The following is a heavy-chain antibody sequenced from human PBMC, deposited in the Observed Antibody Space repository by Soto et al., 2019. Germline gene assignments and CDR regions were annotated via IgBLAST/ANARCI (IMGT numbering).Heavy chain of an antibody. D-gene: IGHD2-8*01. J-gene: IGHJ4*02. CDR1: GFTFDDYT. CDR2: ISWDGGST. CDR3: AKDSPAYCTNGVCNLDY. Sequence: GGSLRLSCAASGFTFDDYTMHWVRQAPGKGLEWVSLISWDGGSTYYADSVKGRFTISRDKSKNSLYLQMNSLRTEDTALYYCAKDSPAYCTNGVCNLDYWGQGTLVTVSS. V-gene: IGHV3-43*01.